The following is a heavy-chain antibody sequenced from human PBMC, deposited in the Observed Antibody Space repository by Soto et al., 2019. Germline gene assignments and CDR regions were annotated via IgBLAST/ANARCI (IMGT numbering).Heavy chain of an antibody. D-gene: IGHD3-3*01. V-gene: IGHV3-23*01. CDR3: AKDVWVTIRFLEWSALYY. CDR2: ISGSGGST. J-gene: IGHJ4*02. Sequence: GGSLRISCAASGFTFSSYAMSWVRQAPGKGLEWVSAISGSGGSTYYADSVKGRFTISRDNSKNTLYLQMNSLRAEDTAVYYCAKDVWVTIRFLEWSALYYRGQGTLVTVSS. CDR1: GFTFSSYA.